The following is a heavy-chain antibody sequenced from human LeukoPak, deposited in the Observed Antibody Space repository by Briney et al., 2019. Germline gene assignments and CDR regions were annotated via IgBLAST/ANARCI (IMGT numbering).Heavy chain of an antibody. Sequence: GGSLRLSCAASGVTFSSYGMHWVRQAPGKGLEWVAVISYDGSNKYYADSVKGRFTISRDNSKNTLYLQMNSLRAEDTAVYYCAKDRSPRGGYYFDYWGQGTLVTVSS. V-gene: IGHV3-30*18. D-gene: IGHD1-26*01. CDR1: GVTFSSYG. CDR2: ISYDGSNK. J-gene: IGHJ4*02. CDR3: AKDRSPRGGYYFDY.